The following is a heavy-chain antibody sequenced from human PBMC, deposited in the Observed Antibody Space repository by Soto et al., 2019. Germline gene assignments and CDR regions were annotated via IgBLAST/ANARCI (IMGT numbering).Heavy chain of an antibody. CDR1: GGSISSGGYY. J-gene: IGHJ4*02. V-gene: IGHV4-31*03. CDR2: IYYSGST. D-gene: IGHD3-10*01. Sequence: SETLSLTCTVSGGSISSGGYYWSWIRQHPGKGLEWIGYIYYSGSTYYNPSLKSRITISVDTSKNQFSLKLSSVTAADTALYYCARVHPMSGLGVLGRYFDYWGQGTLVTVSS. CDR3: ARVHPMSGLGVLGRYFDY.